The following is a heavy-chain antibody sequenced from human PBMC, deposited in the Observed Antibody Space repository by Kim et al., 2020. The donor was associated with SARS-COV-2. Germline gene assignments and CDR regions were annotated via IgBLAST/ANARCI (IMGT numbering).Heavy chain of an antibody. CDR2: FDPEDGET. J-gene: IGHJ3*02. CDR1: GYTLTELS. Sequence: ASVKVSCKVSGYTLTELSMHWVRQAPGKGLEWMGGFDPEDGETIYAQKFQGRVTMTEDTSTDTAYMELSSLRSEDTAVYYCATDGGSICSGGSCYPTVLSDAFDIWGQGTMVTVSS. D-gene: IGHD2-15*01. CDR3: ATDGGSICSGGSCYPTVLSDAFDI. V-gene: IGHV1-24*01.